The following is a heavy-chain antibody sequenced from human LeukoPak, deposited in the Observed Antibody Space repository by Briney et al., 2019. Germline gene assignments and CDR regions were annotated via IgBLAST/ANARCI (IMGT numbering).Heavy chain of an antibody. J-gene: IGHJ4*02. Sequence: GVSLRLSCAASGFMFSNYAMSWVRQAPGKGREGVSCISTRGGGIYYADSVKGRFTISRDNSKNTLYLQMKSLRAEDTAVYYCAKDGFDYYDSSGYYYFDYWGQGTLVTVSS. CDR1: GFMFSNYA. CDR3: AKDGFDYYDSSGYYYFDY. CDR2: ISTRGGGI. V-gene: IGHV3-23*01. D-gene: IGHD3-22*01.